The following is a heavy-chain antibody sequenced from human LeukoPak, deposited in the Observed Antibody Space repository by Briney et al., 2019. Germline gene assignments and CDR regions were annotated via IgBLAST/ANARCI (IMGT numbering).Heavy chain of an antibody. J-gene: IGHJ5*02. D-gene: IGHD3-22*01. V-gene: IGHV4-34*01. CDR3: ARGFEDSSGTGWFDP. CDR1: GGSFSGYH. CDR2: INHSGST. Sequence: SETLSLTCAVYGGSFSGYHWSWIRQPPGKGLEWIGEINHSGSTNYNPSLESRVTISVDTSKNQFSLKLSSVTAADTAVYYCARGFEDSSGTGWFDPWGQGTLVTVSS.